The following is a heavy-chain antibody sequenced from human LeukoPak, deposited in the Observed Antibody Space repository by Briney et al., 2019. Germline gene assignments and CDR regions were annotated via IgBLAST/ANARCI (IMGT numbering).Heavy chain of an antibody. CDR3: AREIITIFGVVISYYFDY. D-gene: IGHD3-3*01. CDR1: GGSISSGSYY. V-gene: IGHV4-39*07. CDR2: IYYSGST. Sequence: PSETLSLTCTVSGGSISSGSYYWGWIRQPPGKGPEWIGSIYYSGSTYYNPSLKSRVTISVDTSKNQFSLKLSSVTAADTAVYYCAREIITIFGVVISYYFDYWGQGTLVTVSS. J-gene: IGHJ4*02.